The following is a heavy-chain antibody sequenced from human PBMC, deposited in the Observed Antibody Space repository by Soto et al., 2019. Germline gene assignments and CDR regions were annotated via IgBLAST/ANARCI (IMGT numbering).Heavy chain of an antibody. V-gene: IGHV4-38-2*01. Sequence: SETLSLTCGVSGYSINSGYFWGWVRQPPGKGLEWIGAIFHSGTTYYNPSLKSRVTISVDTSRNQISLEMNSVTAAGEAVYYCARVSYFDSGGFFYYFDYWGQGALVTVSS. CDR3: ARVSYFDSGGFFYYFDY. CDR1: GYSINSGYF. CDR2: IFHSGTT. D-gene: IGHD3-22*01. J-gene: IGHJ4*02.